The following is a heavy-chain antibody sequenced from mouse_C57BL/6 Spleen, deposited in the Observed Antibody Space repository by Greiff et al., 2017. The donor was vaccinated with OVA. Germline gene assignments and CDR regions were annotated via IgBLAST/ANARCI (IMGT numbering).Heavy chain of an antibody. J-gene: IGHJ1*03. Sequence: ESGPGLVKPSQSLSLTCSVTGYSITSGYYWNWIRQFPGNKLEWMGYISYDGSNNYNPSLKNRISITRDTSKNQFFLKLNSVTTEDTATYYCARGVITTVVARGWYFDVWGTGTTVTVSS. CDR1: GYSITSGYY. V-gene: IGHV3-6*01. D-gene: IGHD1-1*01. CDR3: ARGVITTVVARGWYFDV. CDR2: ISYDGSN.